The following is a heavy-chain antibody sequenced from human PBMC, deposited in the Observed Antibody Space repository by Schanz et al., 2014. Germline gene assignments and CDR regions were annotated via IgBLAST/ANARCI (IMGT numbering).Heavy chain of an antibody. V-gene: IGHV4-4*02. CDR3: ARGEWSTSQFDY. J-gene: IGHJ4*01. Sequence: QVHLQESGPGLVKPSGTLSLTCDVTGGSINNTNWWTWVRQPPGKGLEWIGEIHHSGSTNYNPSLKSRVTISMDTSKNQFSLKLSSVTAADTAVYYCARGEWSTSQFDYWGHGTLVTVSS. CDR1: GGSINNTNW. D-gene: IGHD2-2*01. CDR2: IHHSGST.